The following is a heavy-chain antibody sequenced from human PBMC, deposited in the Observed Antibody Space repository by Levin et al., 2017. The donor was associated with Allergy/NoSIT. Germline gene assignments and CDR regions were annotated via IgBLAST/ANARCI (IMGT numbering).Heavy chain of an antibody. V-gene: IGHV4-30-4*01. D-gene: IGHD3-22*01. CDR2: IYYSGGT. Sequence: SETLSLTCTVSGGSINSGDYYWSWIRQPPGKGLEWIGYIYYSGGTYYNPSLKSRVSISVDTSKNHFSLKLSSLTAADTAVYYCARVHYFDRPFDYWGQGTLVTVSS. J-gene: IGHJ4*02. CDR1: GGSINSGDYY. CDR3: ARVHYFDRPFDY.